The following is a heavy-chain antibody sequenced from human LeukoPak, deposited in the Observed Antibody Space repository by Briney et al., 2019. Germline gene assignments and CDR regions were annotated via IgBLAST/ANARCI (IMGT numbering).Heavy chain of an antibody. J-gene: IGHJ4*02. Sequence: GGSLRLSCGASGFTFSSYAMSWVRQAPGKGLEWVSAIGSGTYYADSVKGRFTISRDNSKNTLYLQMDSLRVEDTAVHYCAKVTGGDMITYGGVDYWGQGTLVTVSS. V-gene: IGHV3-23*01. CDR3: AKVTGGDMITYGGVDY. D-gene: IGHD3-16*01. CDR1: GFTFSSYA. CDR2: IGSGT.